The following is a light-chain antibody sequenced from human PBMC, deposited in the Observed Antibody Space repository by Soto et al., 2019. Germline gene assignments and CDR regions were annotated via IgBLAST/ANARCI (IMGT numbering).Light chain of an antibody. Sequence: QSALTQPASVSGSRGQSITISCFGRNTDVGQGKSVSWYQQGPGKAPKLLIFEVTNRPSGISSRFSGSRSGNTASLTISGLQAEDEADYYCSSYTSNSTPYVFGTGTKVTVL. CDR3: SSYTSNSTPYV. V-gene: IGLV2-14*01. CDR2: EVT. J-gene: IGLJ1*01. CDR1: NTDVGQGKS.